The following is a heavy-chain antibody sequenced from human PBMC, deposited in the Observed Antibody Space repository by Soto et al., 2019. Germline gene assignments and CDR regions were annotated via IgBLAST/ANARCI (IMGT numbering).Heavy chain of an antibody. CDR1: GDSFSPYY. Sequence: SETLSLTFTVSGDSFSPYYWSWIRQPACKGLEWIGLIYTIGSTTYNPSLKSRITMSVDTSKNQFSLKLSSVTAADKAVYYCVRDNGDYFDYWAQGTLVPVSS. D-gene: IGHD4-17*01. CDR3: VRDNGDYFDY. J-gene: IGHJ4*02. CDR2: IYTIGST. V-gene: IGHV4-4*07.